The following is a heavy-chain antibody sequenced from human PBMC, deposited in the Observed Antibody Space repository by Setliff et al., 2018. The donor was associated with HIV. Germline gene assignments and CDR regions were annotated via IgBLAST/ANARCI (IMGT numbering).Heavy chain of an antibody. CDR3: ARASFPRYCSITSCFEKGWFDP. D-gene: IGHD2-2*01. CDR1: GFTFGDYA. CDR2: IRSKAYGGTT. J-gene: IGHJ5*02. V-gene: IGHV3-49*04. Sequence: GGSLRLSCTASGFTFGDYAMSWVRQAPEKGLEWVGFIRSKAYGGTTEYAASVKDRFTISRDDSKSIDYLQMNSLKTEDTAVYYCARASFPRYCSITSCFEKGWFDPWGRGTLVTVSS.